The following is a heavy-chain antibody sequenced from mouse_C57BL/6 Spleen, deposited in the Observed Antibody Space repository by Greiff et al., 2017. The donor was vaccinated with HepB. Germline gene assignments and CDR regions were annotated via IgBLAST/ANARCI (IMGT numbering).Heavy chain of an antibody. CDR1: GYTFTDYE. V-gene: IGHV1-15*01. J-gene: IGHJ4*01. Sequence: QVHVKQSGAELVRPGASVTLSCKASGYTFTDYEMHWVKQTPVHGLEWIGAIDPETGGTAYNQKFKGKAILTADKSSSTAYMELRSLTSEDSAVYYCTRDPQLSDAMDYWGQGTSVTVSS. CDR3: TRDPQLSDAMDY. D-gene: IGHD4-1*02. CDR2: IDPETGGT.